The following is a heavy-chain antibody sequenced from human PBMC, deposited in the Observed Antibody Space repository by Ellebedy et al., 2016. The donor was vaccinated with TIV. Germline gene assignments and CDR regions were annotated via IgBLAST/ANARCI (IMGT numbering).Heavy chain of an antibody. CDR3: ARWYDASWTGFYT. Sequence: PGGSLRLSCAASGFTFSTYWMSWVRQAPGKGLEWVANIKYDGSETYYGDSVKGRFTISRDNARKSLYLQMDSLRAEDTAVYYCARWYDASWTGFYTWGQGTQVTVSS. CDR1: GFTFSTYW. D-gene: IGHD3-3*01. V-gene: IGHV3-7*02. CDR2: IKYDGSET. J-gene: IGHJ4*02.